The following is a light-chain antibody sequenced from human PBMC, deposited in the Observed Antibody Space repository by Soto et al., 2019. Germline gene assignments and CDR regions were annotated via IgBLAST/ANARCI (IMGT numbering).Light chain of an antibody. CDR1: QSVTSSY. CDR3: QQYGNAPLT. J-gene: IGKJ4*01. CDR2: GAS. V-gene: IGKV3-20*01. Sequence: EIVLTQSPATLSLSPGERATLSCRASQSVTSSYLAWYQQKPGQAPSLLIYGASSRATGIPDRFSGSGSGTDFTLTISRLEPEEFAVYYCQQYGNAPLTFGGGTKVEMK.